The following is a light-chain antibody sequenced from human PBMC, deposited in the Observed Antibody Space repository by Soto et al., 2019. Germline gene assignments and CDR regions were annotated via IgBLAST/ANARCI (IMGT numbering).Light chain of an antibody. CDR2: EVN. J-gene: IGLJ2*01. Sequence: QSVLTQPPSASGSPGQSVTISCTGSSSDIGRYKYVSWFQQHAGRVPKLLIYEVNKRPSGVPTRFSGSVSGNTASLTVSGLQADDEADYYCQVWDTGSDHVVFGGGTKLTVL. CDR3: QVWDTGSDHVV. V-gene: IGLV2-8*01. CDR1: SSDIGRYKY.